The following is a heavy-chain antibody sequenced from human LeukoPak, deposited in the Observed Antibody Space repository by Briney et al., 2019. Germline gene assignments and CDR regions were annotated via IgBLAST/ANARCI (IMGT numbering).Heavy chain of an antibody. J-gene: IGHJ6*03. CDR3: ARGGWSSSWPHTSYYYYMDV. CDR2: IYYSGST. CDR1: GGSISNYY. Sequence: PSETLSLTCTVSGGSISNYYWSWIRQPPGKGLEWIGSIYYSGSTYYNPSLKSRVTISVDTSKNQFSLKLSSVTAADTAVYYCARGGWSSSWPHTSYYYYMDVWGKGTTVTVSS. D-gene: IGHD6-13*01. V-gene: IGHV4-59*01.